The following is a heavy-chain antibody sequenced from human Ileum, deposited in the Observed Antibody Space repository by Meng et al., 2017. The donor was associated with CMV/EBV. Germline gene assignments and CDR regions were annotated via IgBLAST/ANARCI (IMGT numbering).Heavy chain of an antibody. CDR1: GYSISSGYY. Sequence: SETLSLTCTVSGYSISSGYYWGWIRQPPGKGLEWIGSIYHSGSTYYNPSLKSRVTISVDTSKNQFSLKLSSVTAADTAVYYCTSGHDYGALYAMDVWGQGTTVTVSS. V-gene: IGHV4-38-2*02. CDR2: IYHSGST. J-gene: IGHJ6*02. CDR3: TSGHDYGALYAMDV. D-gene: IGHD4-17*01.